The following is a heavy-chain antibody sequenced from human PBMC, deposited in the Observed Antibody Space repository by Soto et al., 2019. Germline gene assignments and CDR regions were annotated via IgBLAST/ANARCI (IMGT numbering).Heavy chain of an antibody. Sequence: GGSLRLSCAASGFTVSSNYMSWVRQAPGQGLEWVSVIYSGGSTYYADSVKGRFTISRDNSKNTLYLQMNSLRAEDTAVYYCARVVILGYCSSTSCYSNGMDVWGQGTTVTVSS. CDR2: IYSGGST. CDR1: GFTVSSNY. D-gene: IGHD2-2*02. V-gene: IGHV3-53*01. CDR3: ARVVILGYCSSTSCYSNGMDV. J-gene: IGHJ6*02.